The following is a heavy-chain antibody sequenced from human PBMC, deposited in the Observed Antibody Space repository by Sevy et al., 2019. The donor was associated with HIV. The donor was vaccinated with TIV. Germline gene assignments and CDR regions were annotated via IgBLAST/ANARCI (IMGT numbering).Heavy chain of an antibody. J-gene: IGHJ4*02. D-gene: IGHD2-2*01. V-gene: IGHV1-2*06. CDR2: INPNSGAT. CDR3: ARGVAVPAQGHFEY. Sequence: ASVKVSCKASGYTFTVYSLHWVRQAPEQGLEWMGRINPNSGATNYAQKFQGRVTMTRDTSISTAYMELSRLTSDDTAVYYCARGVAVPAQGHFEYWGQGTLVTVSS. CDR1: GYTFTVYS.